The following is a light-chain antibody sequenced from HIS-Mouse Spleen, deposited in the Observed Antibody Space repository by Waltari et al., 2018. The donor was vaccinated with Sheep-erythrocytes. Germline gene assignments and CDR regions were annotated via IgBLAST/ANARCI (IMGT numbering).Light chain of an antibody. CDR3: CSYAGSSTPWV. Sequence: QSALTQPASVSGSPGQSITISCTGTSSDVGMYNLVSWYQQHPGKAPKPMIYEGSKRPSGVSNRFSGSKSGNTASLTISGLQAEDEADYYCCSYAGSSTPWVFGGGTKLTVL. CDR2: EGS. J-gene: IGLJ3*02. V-gene: IGLV2-23*01. CDR1: SSDVGMYNL.